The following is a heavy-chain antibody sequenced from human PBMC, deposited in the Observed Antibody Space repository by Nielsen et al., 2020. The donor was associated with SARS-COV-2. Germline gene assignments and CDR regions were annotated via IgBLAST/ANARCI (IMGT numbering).Heavy chain of an antibody. CDR2: ISAYNGNT. CDR3: ARRTFASGSYPFDY. CDR1: GYTFTSHG. D-gene: IGHD1-26*01. V-gene: IGHV1-18*01. J-gene: IGHJ4*02. Sequence: ASVKVPCKASGYTFTSHGISWVRQAPGQGLEWMGWISAYNGNTNYAQQLQRRVTMTTDTSTSTAYMELRRLRSDDTAVYYCARRTFASGSYPFDYWGQGTLVTVSS.